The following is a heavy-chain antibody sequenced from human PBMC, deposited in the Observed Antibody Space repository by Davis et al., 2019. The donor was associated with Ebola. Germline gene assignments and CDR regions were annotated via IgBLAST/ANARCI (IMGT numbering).Heavy chain of an antibody. CDR3: ARDLGFNWFDP. J-gene: IGHJ5*02. CDR2: ISWNSGSI. CDR1: SSGGYY. Sequence: SSGGYYWSWIRQHPGKGLEWVSGISWNSGSIGYADSVKGRFTISRDNAKNSLYLQMNSLRAEDTAVYYCARDLGFNWFDPWGQGTLVTVSS. V-gene: IGHV3-9*01.